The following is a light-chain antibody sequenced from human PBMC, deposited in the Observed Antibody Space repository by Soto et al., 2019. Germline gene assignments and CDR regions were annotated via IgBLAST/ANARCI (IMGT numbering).Light chain of an antibody. V-gene: IGKV3-15*01. J-gene: IGKJ4*01. CDR2: STS. CDR3: QQYNNGPPLT. CDR1: QSVSSN. Sequence: EIMMTQSPATLSVSPGERATLSCRASQSVSSNLAWYQQKPGQAPRLLIYSTSSRATGIPARFSGSGSGTEFPLTISSLQSEDFALYYCQQYNNGPPLTFGGGTKVEIK.